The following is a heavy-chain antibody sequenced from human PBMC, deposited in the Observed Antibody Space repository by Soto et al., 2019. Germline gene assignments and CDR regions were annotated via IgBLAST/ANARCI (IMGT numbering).Heavy chain of an antibody. CDR3: ARAPRITIFGVVLLGSWFAP. Sequence: QVQLVQSGAEVKKPGASVKVSCKASGYTFTSYAMHWVRQAPGQRLEWMGWINAGNGNTKYSQKFQGRVTITRDPPPSTPYMELSTLRSEDTAVYYCARAPRITIFGVVLLGSWFAPWGQGTWSPSPQ. CDR2: INAGNGNT. J-gene: IGHJ5*02. CDR1: GYTFTSYA. V-gene: IGHV1-3*01. D-gene: IGHD3-3*01.